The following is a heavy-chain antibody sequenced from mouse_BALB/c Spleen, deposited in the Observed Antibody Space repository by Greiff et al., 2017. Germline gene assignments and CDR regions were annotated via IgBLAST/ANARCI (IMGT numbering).Heavy chain of an antibody. V-gene: IGHV5-9-3*01. CDR1: GFTFSSYA. D-gene: IGHD2-2*01. Sequence: EVHLVESGGGLVKPGGSLKLSCAASGFTFSSYAMSWVRQTPEKRLEWVATISSGGSYTYYPDSVKGRFTISRDNAKNTLYLQMSSLRSEDTAMYYCAREGNGYSWFAYWGQGTLVTVSA. CDR3: AREGNGYSWFAY. CDR2: ISSGGSYT. J-gene: IGHJ3*01.